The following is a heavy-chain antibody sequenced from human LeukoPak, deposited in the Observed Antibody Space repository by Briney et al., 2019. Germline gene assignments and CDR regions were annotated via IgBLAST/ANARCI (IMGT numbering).Heavy chain of an antibody. Sequence: PGASVKVSCKASGNTFTGYYLHWVRQAPGQGLEWMGWINPSGGTNYVQKFQGRVTMTRDTSISTAYMELSRLRSDDTAVYYCARESSLSGYSSDAFDIWGQGTMVTVSS. J-gene: IGHJ3*02. CDR3: ARESSLSGYSSDAFDI. D-gene: IGHD3-22*01. CDR2: INPSGGT. V-gene: IGHV1-2*02. CDR1: GNTFTGYY.